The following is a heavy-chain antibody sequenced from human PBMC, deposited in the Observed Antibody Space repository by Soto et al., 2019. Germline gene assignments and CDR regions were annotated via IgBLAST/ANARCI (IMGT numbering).Heavy chain of an antibody. CDR2: ISYDGSNK. CDR1: GFTFSSYG. CDR3: AKDQYDFFRLVDY. D-gene: IGHD3-3*01. V-gene: IGHV3-30*18. Sequence: QVQLVESGGGVVQPGRSLRLSCAASGFTFSSYGMHWVRQAPGKGLEWVAVISYDGSNKYYADSVKGRFTISRDNSKKPLYLQMNSLRAEATAVYYCAKDQYDFFRLVDYWGQGTLVTVSS. J-gene: IGHJ4*02.